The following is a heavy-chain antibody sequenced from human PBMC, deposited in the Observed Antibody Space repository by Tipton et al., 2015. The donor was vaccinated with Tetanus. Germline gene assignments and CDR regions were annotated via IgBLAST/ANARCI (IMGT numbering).Heavy chain of an antibody. D-gene: IGHD3-16*02. CDR3: AQGKSNQGMLS. V-gene: IGHV4-59*08. CDR2: IYYRGNT. CDR1: GDSISNYH. Sequence: TLSLTCTVSGDSISNYHWSWIRQPPGKGLEWIGYIYYRGNTNYNPSLKSRLTISADTAKNQFSLKLNSVTASDTAVYYCAQGKSNQGMLSWGQGTLVTVSS. J-gene: IGHJ4*02.